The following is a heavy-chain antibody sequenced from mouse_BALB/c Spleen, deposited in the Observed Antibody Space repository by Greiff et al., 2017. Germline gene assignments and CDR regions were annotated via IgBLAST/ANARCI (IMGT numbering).Heavy chain of an antibody. D-gene: IGHD2-1*01. V-gene: IGHV5-12-1*01. CDR3: ARETLYYGNYGWFAY. CDR1: GFAFSSYD. CDR2: ISNGGGST. Sequence: DVQLVESGGGLVKPGGSLKLSCAASGFAFSSYDMSWVRQTPEKRLEWVAYISNGGGSTYYPDTVKGRFTISRDNAKNTLYLQMSSLKSEDTAMYYCARETLYYGNYGWFAYWGQGTLVTVSA. J-gene: IGHJ3*01.